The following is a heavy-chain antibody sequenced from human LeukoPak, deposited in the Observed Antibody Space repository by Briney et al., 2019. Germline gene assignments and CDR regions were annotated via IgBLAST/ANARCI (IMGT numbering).Heavy chain of an antibody. J-gene: IGHJ3*02. CDR2: ISWNSGSI. D-gene: IGHD3-3*01. Sequence: GGSLRLSCAASGFTFDDYAMHWVRQAPGKGLERVSGISWNSGSIGYADSVKGRFTISRDNAKNSLYLQMNSLRAEDMALYHCAKGLRFLEWTNAFDIWGQGTMVTVSS. V-gene: IGHV3-9*03. CDR3: AKGLRFLEWTNAFDI. CDR1: GFTFDDYA.